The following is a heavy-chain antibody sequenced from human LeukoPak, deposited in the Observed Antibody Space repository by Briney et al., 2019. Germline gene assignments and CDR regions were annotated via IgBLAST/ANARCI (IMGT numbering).Heavy chain of an antibody. CDR1: GFTFGSYA. CDR2: ISGSGGST. D-gene: IGHD2-2*01. V-gene: IGHV3-23*01. Sequence: PGGSLRLSCAASGFTFGSYAMSWVRQAPGKGLEWVSAISGSGGSTYYADSVKGRFTISRDNSKNTLYLQMNSLRAEDTAVYYCAKDRYCSSTSCRFYYYFFGVLDYGMDVWGQGTTVTVSS. J-gene: IGHJ6*02. CDR3: AKDRYCSSTSCRFYYYFFGVLDYGMDV.